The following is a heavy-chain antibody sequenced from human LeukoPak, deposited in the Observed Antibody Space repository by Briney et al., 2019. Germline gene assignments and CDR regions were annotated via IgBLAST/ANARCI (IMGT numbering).Heavy chain of an antibody. CDR1: GYAIISGGFS. J-gene: IGHJ5*02. CDR2: IYDRGPA. CDR3: ARSRQASGLFSS. Sequence: PSETLSLTCTVSGYAIISGGFSWNWIRQPPGKGLEWIGCIYDRGPAHYNPSLKSRFTISVDRPKNQFFLNVTSLTAADTAVYYRARSRQASGLFSSWGQGTLVVVSS. V-gene: IGHV4-30-2*01. D-gene: IGHD3-10*01.